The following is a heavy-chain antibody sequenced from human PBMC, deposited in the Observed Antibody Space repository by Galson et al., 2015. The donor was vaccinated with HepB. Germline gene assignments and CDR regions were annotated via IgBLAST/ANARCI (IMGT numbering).Heavy chain of an antibody. V-gene: IGHV1-69*01. CDR2: SIPVFGTT. Sequence: CKAPGGTFRNYAVNWVRQAPGQGLEWMGGSIPVFGTTKYAQKFQGRVTITADESTSTAYMEVSSLRSEDTAVYYCARDKNPTTVLRGVIENNFYYMDVWGKGTAVTVSS. D-gene: IGHD3-10*01. CDR3: ARDKNPTTVLRGVIENNFYYMDV. J-gene: IGHJ6*03. CDR1: GGTFRNYA.